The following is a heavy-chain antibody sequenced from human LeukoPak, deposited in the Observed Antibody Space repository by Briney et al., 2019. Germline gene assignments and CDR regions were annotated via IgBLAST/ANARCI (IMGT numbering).Heavy chain of an antibody. J-gene: IGHJ3*02. D-gene: IGHD2-21*02. CDR2: FDPEDGET. CDR3: AKDYCGGDCSLGDDAFDI. Sequence: GASVKVSCKVSGYTLTELSMHWVRQAPGKGLEWMGGFDPEDGETIYAQKFQGRVTMTEDTSTDTAYMELSSLRSEDTAVYYCAKDYCGGDCSLGDDAFDIWGQGTMVTVSS. CDR1: GYTLTELS. V-gene: IGHV1-24*01.